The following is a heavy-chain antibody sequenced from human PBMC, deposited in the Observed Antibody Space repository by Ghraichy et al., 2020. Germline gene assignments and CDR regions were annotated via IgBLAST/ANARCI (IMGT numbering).Heavy chain of an antibody. Sequence: ETLSLTCTVSGGSISSYYWSWIRQPPGKGLEWIGYIYYSGSTNYNPSLKSRVTISVDTSKNQFSLKLSSVTAADTAVYYCARAGGYGDVFDYWGQGTLVTVSS. V-gene: IGHV4-59*01. D-gene: IGHD4-17*01. CDR3: ARAGGYGDVFDY. J-gene: IGHJ4*02. CDR2: IYYSGST. CDR1: GGSISSYY.